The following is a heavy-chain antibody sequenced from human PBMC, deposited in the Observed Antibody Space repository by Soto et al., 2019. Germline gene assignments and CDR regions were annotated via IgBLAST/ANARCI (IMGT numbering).Heavy chain of an antibody. D-gene: IGHD2-15*01. CDR1: GASISTYY. CDR2: ISYSGST. J-gene: IGHJ5*02. V-gene: IGHV4-59*01. Sequence: SETLSLTCTVSGASISTYYWSWIRQPPGKGLEWIGYISYSGSTNYNPSLKSRVTISFDASKDQISLQVRSATAADAAVYYCARDLKEYCSDGKCNWFDPWGQGPLVTV. CDR3: ARDLKEYCSDGKCNWFDP.